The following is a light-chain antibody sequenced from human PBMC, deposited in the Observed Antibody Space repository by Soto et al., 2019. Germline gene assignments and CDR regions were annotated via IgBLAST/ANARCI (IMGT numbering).Light chain of an antibody. CDR2: AAS. Sequence: DIQMTRSPSSLLPLLGARFPIPGRAGRSISGFLNWYQQKPGKAPKLLIYAASSLQSGVPSRFSGSGSGTDFTLTISSLQPEDFATYYCQQSYSTPLFTFGPGTKVDIK. V-gene: IGKV1-39*01. J-gene: IGKJ3*01. CDR3: QQSYSTPLFT. CDR1: RSISGF.